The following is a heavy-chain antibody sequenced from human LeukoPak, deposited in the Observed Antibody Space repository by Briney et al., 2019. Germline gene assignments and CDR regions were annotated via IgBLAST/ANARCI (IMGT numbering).Heavy chain of an antibody. CDR3: AKDQGGSGDYWPDYDMDV. D-gene: IGHD3-22*01. CDR1: GFSFSSNG. J-gene: IGHJ6*03. V-gene: IGHV3-30*18. CDR2: ISYDGSNK. Sequence: RGSLRLSCAASGFSFSSNGMHWIRQAPGKGLEWVAVISYDGSNKYYADSVKGRFTISRDNSKNTLYLQMNSLRAEDTAVYYCAKDQGGSGDYWPDYDMDVWGKGTTVTVSS.